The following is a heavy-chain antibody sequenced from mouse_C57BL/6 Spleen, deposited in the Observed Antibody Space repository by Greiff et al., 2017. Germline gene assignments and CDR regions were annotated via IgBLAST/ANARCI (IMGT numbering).Heavy chain of an antibody. J-gene: IGHJ4*01. CDR1: GYTFPNSS. CDR2: IIPNNGGT. D-gene: IGHD1-1*01. V-gene: IGHV1-26*01. Sequence: VQLQHSGPELLKPGASVKISCKASGYTFPNSSINWVKQSHGKSLGWIGYIIPNNGGTSYNKKFKGKATLTVDKSSSTAYMELRSLTSEDSAVYYCARKDYSYGSSPLDYWGQGTSVTVSS. CDR3: ARKDYSYGSSPLDY.